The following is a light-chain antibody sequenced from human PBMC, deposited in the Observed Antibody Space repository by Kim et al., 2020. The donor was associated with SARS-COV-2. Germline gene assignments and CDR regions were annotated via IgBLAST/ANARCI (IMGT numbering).Light chain of an antibody. CDR1: QSISTW. CDR3: QQYDGYLYT. CDR2: KAS. Sequence: DIQMTQSPSTLSASVGDRVTITCRASQSISTWLAWYQQKPGKAPKLLMYKASSLEGGVPSRFSGSGSGTDFTLTISSLQPDDFATYYCQQYDGYLYTFGQGTKLEIK. V-gene: IGKV1-5*03. J-gene: IGKJ2*01.